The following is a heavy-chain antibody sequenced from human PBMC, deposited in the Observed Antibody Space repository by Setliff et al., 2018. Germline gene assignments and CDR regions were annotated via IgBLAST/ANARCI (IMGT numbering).Heavy chain of an antibody. CDR3: ARGEYDNFWRGHSGYFDY. CDR2: IGESGNNI. D-gene: IGHD3-3*01. CDR1: GFTFSGYY. V-gene: IGHV3-48*04. Sequence: GSLRLSCAASGFTFSGYYMQWVRQAPGKGLEWVSYIGESGNNIHYADSVKGRFTISRDTAKRSVYLQMSSLRADDTAVYYCARGEYDNFWRGHSGYFDYWGQGALVTVSS. J-gene: IGHJ4*02.